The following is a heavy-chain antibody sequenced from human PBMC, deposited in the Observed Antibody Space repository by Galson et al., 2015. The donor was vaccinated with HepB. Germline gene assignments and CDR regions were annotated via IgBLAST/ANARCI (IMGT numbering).Heavy chain of an antibody. CDR3: ARGGTMVQGVHYSSDYYYYYYMDV. CDR2: IIPIFGTA. Sequence: SVKVSCKASGGTFSSYAISWVRQAPGQGLEWMGGIIPIFGTANYAQKFQGRVTITADESTSTAYMELSSLRSEDTAVYYCARGGTMVQGVHYSSDYYYYYYMDVWGKGTTVTVSS. CDR1: GGTFSSYA. V-gene: IGHV1-69*13. J-gene: IGHJ6*03. D-gene: IGHD3-10*01.